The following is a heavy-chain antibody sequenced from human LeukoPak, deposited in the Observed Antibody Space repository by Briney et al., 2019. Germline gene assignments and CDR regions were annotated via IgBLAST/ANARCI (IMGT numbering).Heavy chain of an antibody. CDR2: IYSGGST. V-gene: IGHV3-66*01. Sequence: PGGSLRLSCAASGFTVSSNYMSWVRQAPGKGLEWVSVIYSGGSTYYADSVKGRFTISRDDSKNTLYLQMNSLRAEDTAVYYCAKGFLPTSSSSNYVSFDFWGQGTLVTVSS. J-gene: IGHJ4*02. CDR1: GFTVSSNY. CDR3: AKGFLPTSSSSNYVSFDF. D-gene: IGHD6-13*01.